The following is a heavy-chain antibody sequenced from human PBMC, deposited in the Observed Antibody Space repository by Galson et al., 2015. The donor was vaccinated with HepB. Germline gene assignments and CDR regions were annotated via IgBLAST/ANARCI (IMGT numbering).Heavy chain of an antibody. J-gene: IGHJ6*02. CDR3: ARGNSSSLHDYGMDV. CDR2: IYSGGST. D-gene: IGHD6-13*01. CDR1: GFTVSSNY. Sequence: SLRLSCAASGFTVSSNYMSWVRQAPGKGLEWVSVIYSGGSTYYADSVKGRFTISRDNSKNTLYLQMNSLRAEDTAVYYCARGNSSSLHDYGMDVWGQGTTVTVSS. V-gene: IGHV3-53*01.